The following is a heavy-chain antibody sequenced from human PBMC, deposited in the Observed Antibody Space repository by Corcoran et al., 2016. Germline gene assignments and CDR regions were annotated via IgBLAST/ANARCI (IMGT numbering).Heavy chain of an antibody. CDR2: IYYSGST. CDR1: GGSISSYY. D-gene: IGHD3-10*01. J-gene: IGHJ4*02. V-gene: IGHV4-59*12. CDR3: ARGPIGYYGSGSYRPYFDY. Sequence: QVQLQESGPGLVKPSETLSLTCTVSGGSISSYYWSWIRQPPGKGLEWIGYIYYSGSTNYNPSLKSRVTISVDTSKNQFSLKLSSVTAAATAVYYCARGPIGYYGSGSYRPYFDYWGQGTLVTVSS.